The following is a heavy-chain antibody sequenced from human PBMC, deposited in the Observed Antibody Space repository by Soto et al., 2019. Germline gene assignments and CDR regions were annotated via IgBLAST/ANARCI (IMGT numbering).Heavy chain of an antibody. Sequence: GESLKISCKGSGYSFTSYWIGWVRQMPGKVLEWMGIIYPGDSDTRYSPSFQGQVTISADKSISTAYLQWSSLKASDTAMYYCARQRSYCSSTSCLIDYYYGMDVWGQGXTVTVYS. V-gene: IGHV5-51*01. CDR1: GYSFTSYW. J-gene: IGHJ6*02. CDR2: IYPGDSDT. D-gene: IGHD2-2*01. CDR3: ARQRSYCSSTSCLIDYYYGMDV.